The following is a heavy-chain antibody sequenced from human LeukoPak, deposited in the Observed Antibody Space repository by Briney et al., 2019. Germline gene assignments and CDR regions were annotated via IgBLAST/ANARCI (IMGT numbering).Heavy chain of an antibody. CDR1: GGSISIYY. Sequence: PSDTLSLTCTVSGGSISIYYWSSIRQPPGKGLGRIAYIDLHWSTNYNRSLKSRVTISVDTSKNQSSLKLSSVSAADTAVYYSARGAGATQWLVHPTFDYWGQGTLVTVSS. CDR3: ARGAGATQWLVHPTFDY. CDR2: IDLHWST. D-gene: IGHD6-19*01. J-gene: IGHJ4*02. V-gene: IGHV4-59*07.